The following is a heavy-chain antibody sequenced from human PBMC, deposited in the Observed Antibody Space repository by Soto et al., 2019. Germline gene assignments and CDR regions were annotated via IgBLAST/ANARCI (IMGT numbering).Heavy chain of an antibody. Sequence: GGSLRLSCAASGFTFSSYGMHWVRQAPGKGLEWVAVIWYDGSNKYYADSVKGRFTISRDNSKNTLYLQMNSLRAEDTAVYYCARDLYDSSGSPQAFDYWGQGTLVTVSS. J-gene: IGHJ4*02. CDR3: ARDLYDSSGSPQAFDY. CDR2: IWYDGSNK. CDR1: GFTFSSYG. D-gene: IGHD3-22*01. V-gene: IGHV3-33*01.